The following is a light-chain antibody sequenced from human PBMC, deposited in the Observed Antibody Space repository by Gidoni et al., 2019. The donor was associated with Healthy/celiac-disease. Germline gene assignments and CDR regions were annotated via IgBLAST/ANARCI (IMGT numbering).Light chain of an antibody. J-gene: IGKJ4*01. CDR2: WAS. Sequence: DIVMTQSPDSLAVSLGGGATINCKSSQSVLYSSNNKYYLAWYQQKPGQPPKLLIYWASTRESGVPDLFSGSGSGTDFALTISSLQAEVVAVYYCQQYYSTPLTFGGGTKVEIK. CDR3: QQYYSTPLT. V-gene: IGKV4-1*01. CDR1: QSVLYSSNNKYY.